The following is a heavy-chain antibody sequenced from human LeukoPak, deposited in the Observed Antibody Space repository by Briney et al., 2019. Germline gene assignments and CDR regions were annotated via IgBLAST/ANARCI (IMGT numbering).Heavy chain of an antibody. V-gene: IGHV4-59*01. J-gene: IGHJ4*02. D-gene: IGHD6-13*01. CDR1: GGSISSYY. CDR3: ARDEVSSSWYRDY. Sequence: SETLFLTCTVSGGSISSYYWSWIRQPPGKGLEWIGYIYYSGSTNYNPSLKSRVTISVDTSKNQFSLKLSSVTAADTAVYYCARDEVSSSWYRDYWGQGTLVTVSS. CDR2: IYYSGST.